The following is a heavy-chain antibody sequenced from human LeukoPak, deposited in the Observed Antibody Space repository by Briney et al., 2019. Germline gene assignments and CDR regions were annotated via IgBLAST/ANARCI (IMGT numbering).Heavy chain of an antibody. D-gene: IGHD3-22*01. CDR3: ARAPRAGDYYDSSGYRNY. V-gene: IGHV4-61*02. CDR2: IYTSGST. Sequence: SETLSLTCTVSGGSISSGSYYWSWIRQPAGKGLEWIGRIYTSGSTNYNPSLKSRVTISVDRSKNQFSLKLSSVTAADTAVYYCARAPRAGDYYDSSGYRNYWGQGTLVTVSS. CDR1: GGSISSGSYY. J-gene: IGHJ4*02.